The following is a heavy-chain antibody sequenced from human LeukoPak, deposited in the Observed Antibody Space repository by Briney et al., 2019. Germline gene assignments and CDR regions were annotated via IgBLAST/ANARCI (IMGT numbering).Heavy chain of an antibody. CDR2: ISSYNGNT. D-gene: IGHD3-22*01. V-gene: IGHV1-18*01. J-gene: IGHJ4*02. CDR3: ARVIPDYYDSSGYPLFFDY. Sequence: GGSLKVSCKASGYTFSNYGISWVRQAPGQGLEWLRWISSYNGNTHYAQKLQGRVTLTTDTSTSTAYMEVRSLRSDDTAVYFCARVIPDYYDSSGYPLFFDYWGQGTLVTVSS. CDR1: GYTFSNYG.